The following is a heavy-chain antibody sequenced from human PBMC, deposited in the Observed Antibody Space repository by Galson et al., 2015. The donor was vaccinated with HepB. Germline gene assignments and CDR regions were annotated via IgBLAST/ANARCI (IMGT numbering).Heavy chain of an antibody. J-gene: IGHJ6*02. CDR3: ARDSSEWPLYGAHYYYGMDV. V-gene: IGHV1-8*01. Sequence: SVKVSCKASGYTFTSYDVTWVRQAPGQGLEWMGWMNPKSTNTGYARKFQGRVTMTGDTSMDTAYMELSSLTSEDTAVYYCARDSSEWPLYGAHYYYGMDVWGQGTTVTVSS. CDR2: MNPKSTNT. CDR1: GYTFTSYD. D-gene: IGHD2/OR15-2a*01.